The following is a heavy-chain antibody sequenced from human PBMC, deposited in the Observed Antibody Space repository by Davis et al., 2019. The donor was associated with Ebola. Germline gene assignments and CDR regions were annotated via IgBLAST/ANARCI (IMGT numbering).Heavy chain of an antibody. CDR3: ARHGGYSGSYHKFYYYYGMDV. V-gene: IGHV4-34*01. J-gene: IGHJ6*02. Sequence: MPSETLSLTCAVYGGSFSGYYWSWIRQPPGKGLEWIGEINHSGSTNYNPSLKSRVTISVDTSKNQFSLKLSSVTAADTAVYYCARHGGYSGSYHKFYYYYGMDVWGQGTTVTVSS. CDR2: INHSGST. CDR1: GGSFSGYY. D-gene: IGHD1-26*01.